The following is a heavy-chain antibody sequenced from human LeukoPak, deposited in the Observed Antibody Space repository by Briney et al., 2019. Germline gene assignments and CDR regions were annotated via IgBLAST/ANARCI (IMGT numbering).Heavy chain of an antibody. J-gene: IGHJ5*02. CDR2: IYYSGST. CDR1: GGSISNYY. Sequence: SETLSLTCTVSGGSISNYYWTWIRQPPGKGLEWIGYIYYSGSTNYNPSLKSRVTISVDTSKNQFSLKLSSVTAADTAVYYRAKLGSGTNNWFDPWGQGTLATVSS. CDR3: AKLGSGTNNWFDP. V-gene: IGHV4-59*08. D-gene: IGHD3-10*01.